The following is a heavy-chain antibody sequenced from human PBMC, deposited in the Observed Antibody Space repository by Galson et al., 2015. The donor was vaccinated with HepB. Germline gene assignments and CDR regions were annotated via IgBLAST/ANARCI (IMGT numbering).Heavy chain of an antibody. V-gene: IGHV4-59*01. CDR3: ARGGGGSSWQL. J-gene: IGHJ4*02. CDR1: GGSISSYY. Sequence: SETLSLTCTVSGGSISSYYWSWIRQPPGKGLEWIGYIYYSGSTNYNPSLKSRVTISADTSENQFSLKLTSVTAADTAVYYCARGGGGSSWQLWGQGTLVTVSS. D-gene: IGHD6-13*01. CDR2: IYYSGST.